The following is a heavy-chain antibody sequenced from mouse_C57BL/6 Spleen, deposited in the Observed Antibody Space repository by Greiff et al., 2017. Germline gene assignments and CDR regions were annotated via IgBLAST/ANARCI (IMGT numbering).Heavy chain of an antibody. D-gene: IGHD1-1*01. V-gene: IGHV6-6*01. J-gene: IGHJ2*01. CDR1: GFTFSDAW. CDR3: TTYGSSPYFDY. Sequence: EVKVEESGGGLVQPGGSMKLSCAASGFTFSDAWMDWVRQSPEKGLEWVAEIRNKANNHATYYAESVKGRFTISRDDSKSSVYLQMNSLRAEDTGIYYCTTYGSSPYFDYWGQGTTLTVSS. CDR2: IRNKANNHAT.